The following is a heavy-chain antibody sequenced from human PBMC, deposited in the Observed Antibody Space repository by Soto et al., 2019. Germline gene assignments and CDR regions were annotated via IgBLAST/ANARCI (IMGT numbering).Heavy chain of an antibody. D-gene: IGHD6-25*01. J-gene: IGHJ3*02. CDR2: IYAGDSDT. V-gene: IGHV5-51*01. CDR1: GYRFSRPW. Sequence: GESLKIPCKGFGYRFSRPWIAWVRQVPGKGLEWMGIIYAGDSDTRYSPSFQGQVTISADKSISAAFLQWSSLKASDTAIYYCASRRPTEAGHLHYSSAPDSLEIWGQGTKVTVSS. CDR3: ASRRPTEAGHLHYSSAPDSLEI.